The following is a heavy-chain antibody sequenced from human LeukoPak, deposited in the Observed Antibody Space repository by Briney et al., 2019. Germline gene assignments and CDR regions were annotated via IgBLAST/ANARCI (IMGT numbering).Heavy chain of an antibody. CDR3: AKRQYSSGFYGMDV. CDR1: GFTFSSYA. CDR2: ISVTGDST. V-gene: IGHV3-23*01. J-gene: IGHJ6*02. D-gene: IGHD6-19*01. Sequence: GGFLRLSCAASGFTFSSYAMSWVRQAPGKGLEWVSTISVTGDSTHYADSVKGRFTISRDSSENTLYLQMNSLRAEDTAVYYCAKRQYSSGFYGMDVWGQGTTVTVSS.